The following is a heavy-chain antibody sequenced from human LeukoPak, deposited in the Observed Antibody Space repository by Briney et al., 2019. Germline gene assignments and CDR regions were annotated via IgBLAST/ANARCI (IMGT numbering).Heavy chain of an antibody. D-gene: IGHD3-22*01. J-gene: IGHJ4*02. V-gene: IGHV1-69*04. CDR2: IIPILGIA. Sequence: SVKVFCKASGGTFSSYAISWVRQAPGQGLEWMGRIIPILGIANYAQKFQGRVTITADKSTSTAYMELSSLRSEDTAVYYCARESYYDSSGYYYERFDYWGQGTLVTVSS. CDR3: ARESYYDSSGYYYERFDY. CDR1: GGTFSSYA.